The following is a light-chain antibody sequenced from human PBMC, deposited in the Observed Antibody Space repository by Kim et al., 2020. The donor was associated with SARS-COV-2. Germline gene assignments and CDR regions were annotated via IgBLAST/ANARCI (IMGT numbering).Light chain of an antibody. Sequence: TPAASSLIPCRATQSVSANALAWYNHTREQAPRLLIYGASTRATGIPDRFTCSGSGTDFTLTISRLEPEDFALYYCQQYDILPRTFRQGTKVDIK. J-gene: IGKJ1*01. CDR3: QQYDILPRT. CDR1: QSVSANA. V-gene: IGKV3-20*01. CDR2: GAS.